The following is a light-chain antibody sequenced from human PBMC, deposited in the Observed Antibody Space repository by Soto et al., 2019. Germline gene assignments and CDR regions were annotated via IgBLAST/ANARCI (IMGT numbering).Light chain of an antibody. J-gene: IGKJ4*01. CDR3: QHYGSSPPFT. CDR1: QSISSSF. Sequence: EFVLTQSPGTLSLSPGERATLSCRASQSISSSFLAWYQQKPGQAPRLLIYGASSRGTGIPDRFSGSGSGTDFALTISRLEPEDLAVYYCQHYGSSPPFTFGGRTKVQIK. CDR2: GAS. V-gene: IGKV3-20*01.